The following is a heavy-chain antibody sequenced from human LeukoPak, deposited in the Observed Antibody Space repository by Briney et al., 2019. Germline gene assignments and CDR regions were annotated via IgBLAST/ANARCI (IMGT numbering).Heavy chain of an antibody. J-gene: IGHJ6*03. V-gene: IGHV3-30*02. Sequence: GGSLTLSCAASGFTFSSYGMHWVRQAPGKGLEWVAYMQYDGSNEQYAHSVKGRFRISRDSSKNILYLQMNSLRAEDTAVYYCAKDRCSNGIGCYYYYMDVWGKGTTVTISS. CDR3: AKDRCSNGIGCYYYYMDV. D-gene: IGHD2-8*01. CDR2: MQYDGSNE. CDR1: GFTFSSYG.